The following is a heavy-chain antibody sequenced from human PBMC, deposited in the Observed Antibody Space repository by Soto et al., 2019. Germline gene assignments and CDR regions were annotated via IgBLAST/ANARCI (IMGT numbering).Heavy chain of an antibody. Sequence: PRLSCAASGFIFENFGMSWVRQAPGKGLEWISSISGSGFKKYYADSVKGRFTISRDNSKSTVYLELNNLSAEDTAVYHCAKNQGVELVPLATVDWFDPWGQGSVVTVSS. CDR1: GFIFENFG. CDR2: ISGSGFKK. V-gene: IGHV3-23*01. CDR3: AKNQGVELVPLATVDWFDP. J-gene: IGHJ5*02. D-gene: IGHD1-26*01.